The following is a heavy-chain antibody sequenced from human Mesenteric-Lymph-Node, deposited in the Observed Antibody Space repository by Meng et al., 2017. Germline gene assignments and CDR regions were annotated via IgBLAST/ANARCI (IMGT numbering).Heavy chain of an antibody. CDR1: GGSISSSSYY. CDR2: IYYSGST. V-gene: IGHV4-39*07. Sequence: SETLSLTCTVSGGSISSSSYYWGWIRQPPGKGLEWIGSIYYSGSTYYNPSLKSRVTISVDTSKNQFSLKLSSVTAADTAVYYCASASDQWLVNYWGQGTLVTVSS. CDR3: ASASDQWLVNY. J-gene: IGHJ4*02. D-gene: IGHD6-19*01.